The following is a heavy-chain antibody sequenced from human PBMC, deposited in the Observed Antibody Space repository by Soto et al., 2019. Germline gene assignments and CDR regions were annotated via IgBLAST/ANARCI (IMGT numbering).Heavy chain of an antibody. V-gene: IGHV4-30-4*08. Sequence: SETLSLTCIVSGGSISSGGYYWSWIRQLPGKGMEWIGYIYYSATTNYNHSLNSRVTISVVTSKNQFSLMLSSVTAADTAVYYCAGLTSLEWLHPFDYWGQGTLVTVSS. D-gene: IGHD3-3*01. J-gene: IGHJ4*02. CDR1: GGSISSGGYY. CDR2: IYYSATT. CDR3: AGLTSLEWLHPFDY.